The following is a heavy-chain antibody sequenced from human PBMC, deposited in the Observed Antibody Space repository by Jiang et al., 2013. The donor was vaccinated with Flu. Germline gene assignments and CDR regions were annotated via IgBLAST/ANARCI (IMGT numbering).Heavy chain of an antibody. J-gene: IGHJ4*02. CDR1: GDILSSNY. Sequence: GAEVKKPGASVKVSCKASGDILSSNYVSWVRQAPGQGLEWMGRISAYNGNTDYAQKFQGRVIMTTDTSTSTAYMELWSLRSDDTAVYYCARMVMSNYFFDYWGQGTLVTVSS. D-gene: IGHD3-10*01. V-gene: IGHV1-18*01. CDR3: ARMVMSNYFFDY. CDR2: ISAYNGNT.